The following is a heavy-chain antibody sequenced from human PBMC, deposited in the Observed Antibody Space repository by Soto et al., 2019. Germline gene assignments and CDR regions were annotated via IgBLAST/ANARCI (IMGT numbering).Heavy chain of an antibody. V-gene: IGHV3-64D*06. CDR2: ISTNGGST. J-gene: IGHJ4*02. CDR3: VKGEYYYDSSGYYPFDY. Sequence: GGSQRLSCTASGFTFRIYAMHWVRQAPGKGLEYVSSISTNGGSTDYADSVKGRFTISRDNSKNTVYLQMSSLRAEDTAVYYCVKGEYYYDSSGYYPFDYWGQGTLVTVSS. D-gene: IGHD3-22*01. CDR1: GFTFRIYA.